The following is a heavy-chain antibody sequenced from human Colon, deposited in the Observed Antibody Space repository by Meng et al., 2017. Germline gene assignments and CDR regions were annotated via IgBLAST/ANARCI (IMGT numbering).Heavy chain of an antibody. CDR1: GGSLISSNW. CDR2: IYRSGST. Sequence: QVQLQESGPGVVKPSGTLSPTCVVSGGSLISSNWWTWVRQAPGKGLEWIGEIYRSGSTNYNPSLKSRVTISIDTSKNEFSLKLTSVTAADTALYYCARRVQYSSGYYYFDFWGQGTLVTVSS. CDR3: ARRVQYSSGYYYFDF. V-gene: IGHV4-4*02. J-gene: IGHJ4*02. D-gene: IGHD3-22*01.